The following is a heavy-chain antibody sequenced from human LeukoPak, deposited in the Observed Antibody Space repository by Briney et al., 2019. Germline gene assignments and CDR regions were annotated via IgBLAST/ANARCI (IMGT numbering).Heavy chain of an antibody. CDR2: ISYDGSNK. Sequence: GGSLRLSCAASGFTFSSYAMHWVRQAPGKGLEWVAVISYDGSNKYYADSVKGRFTISRDNSKNTLYLQMNSLRAEDTAVYYCARVGGLTMIVVAGLRGHYFDYWGQGTLVTVSS. V-gene: IGHV3-30-3*01. J-gene: IGHJ4*02. CDR3: ARVGGLTMIVVAGLRGHYFDY. CDR1: GFTFSSYA. D-gene: IGHD3-22*01.